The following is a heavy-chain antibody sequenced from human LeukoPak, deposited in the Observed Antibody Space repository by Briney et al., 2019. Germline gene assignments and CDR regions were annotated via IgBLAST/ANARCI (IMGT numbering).Heavy chain of an antibody. J-gene: IGHJ4*02. D-gene: IGHD6-19*01. CDR2: VNHSGST. V-gene: IGHV4-34*01. CDR3: ARVLGSGWYGLIDY. Sequence: PSETLSLTCAVYGGSFSGYYWSWLRQPPGKGLEWIGEVNHSGSTNYSPSLKSRVTISVDTSKNQFSLKLSSVTAADTAVYYCARVLGSGWYGLIDYWGQGTLVTVSS. CDR1: GGSFSGYY.